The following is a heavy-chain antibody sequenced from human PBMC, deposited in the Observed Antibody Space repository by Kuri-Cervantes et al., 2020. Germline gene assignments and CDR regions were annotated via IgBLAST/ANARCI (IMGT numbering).Heavy chain of an antibody. CDR3: ARGLAYLDTSAFDS. V-gene: IGHV4-61*01. Sequence: GSLRLSCSVSGVSVSSGSYYWTWIRQSPGKGLEWIGDIYYSGSTNFNPSLKSRVTITIDTSKHQFSLKVTSVTAADTAVYFCARGLAYLDTSAFDSWGQGTLVTVSS. D-gene: IGHD3-9*01. CDR2: IYYSGST. CDR1: GVSVSSGSYY. J-gene: IGHJ4*02.